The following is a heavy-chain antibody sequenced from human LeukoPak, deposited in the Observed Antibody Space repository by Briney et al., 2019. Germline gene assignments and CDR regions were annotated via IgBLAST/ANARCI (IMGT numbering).Heavy chain of an antibody. V-gene: IGHV1-69*02. D-gene: IGHD5-24*01. CDR3: AKHAPRWLQLGDDAFDI. Sequence: GASVKVSCKASGGTFSSYTISWVRQAPGQGLEWMGRIIPILGIANYAQKFQGRVTITADKSTSTAYTELSSLRSEDTAVYYCAKHAPRWLQLGDDAFDIWGQGTMVTVSS. J-gene: IGHJ3*02. CDR2: IIPILGIA. CDR1: GGTFSSYT.